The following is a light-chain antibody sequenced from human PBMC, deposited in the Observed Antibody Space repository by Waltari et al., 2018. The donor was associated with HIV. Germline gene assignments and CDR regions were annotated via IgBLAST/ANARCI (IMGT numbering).Light chain of an antibody. CDR2: QVS. Sequence: DVVMTQSPLLLPVTLGQPASISCKSSQSLVYTDVNTYLDWFQQRPGRSPRPLLYQVSKRDSWVPDRFSGSGSGTDFTFKIKTVATEDVATYYCMQGTHWPPYTFGQGTKLDI. CDR1: QSLVYTDVNTY. V-gene: IGKV2-30*01. CDR3: MQGTHWPPYT. J-gene: IGKJ2*01.